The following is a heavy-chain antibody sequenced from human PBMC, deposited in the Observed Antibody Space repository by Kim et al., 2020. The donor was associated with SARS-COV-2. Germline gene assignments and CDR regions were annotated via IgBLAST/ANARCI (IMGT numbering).Heavy chain of an antibody. J-gene: IGHJ3*02. Sequence: GRFTISRDNSKNTLYLQMNSLRAEDTAVYYCARGQLRYFDWLLHDAFDIWGQGTMVTVSS. V-gene: IGHV3-30*07. D-gene: IGHD3-9*01. CDR3: ARGQLRYFDWLLHDAFDI.